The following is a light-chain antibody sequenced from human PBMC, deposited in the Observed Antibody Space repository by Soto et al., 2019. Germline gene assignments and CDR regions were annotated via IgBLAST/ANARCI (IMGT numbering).Light chain of an antibody. Sequence: DVVMTQSPLSLPVTLGQPASISCRSSQSLVHSDGDTYLSWFQRRPGQSPRRLIYKVSYRDSGVPDRFSGSWSGTDFTLKINRVEAEDVGTYYCMQSTHWPPGTFGQGTKLEIK. CDR3: MQSTHWPPGT. J-gene: IGKJ2*01. V-gene: IGKV2-30*02. CDR1: QSLVHSDGDTY. CDR2: KVS.